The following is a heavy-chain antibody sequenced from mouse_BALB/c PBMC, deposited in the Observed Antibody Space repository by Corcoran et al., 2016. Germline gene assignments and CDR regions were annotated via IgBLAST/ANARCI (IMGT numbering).Heavy chain of an antibody. CDR1: GYSITSGYY. D-gene: IGHD1-1*01. CDR3: ARDYDGSSYFDY. J-gene: IGHJ2*01. V-gene: IGHV3-6*02. CDR2: ISYDGSN. Sequence: DVQLLESGPGLVNPSQSLSLTCSVTGYSITSGYYWNWIRQFPGNKLEWMGYISYDGSNNYNPSLKNRISITRDTSKNQFFLKLNSLTTEDTATYYCARDYDGSSYFDYWGQGTTLIVSS.